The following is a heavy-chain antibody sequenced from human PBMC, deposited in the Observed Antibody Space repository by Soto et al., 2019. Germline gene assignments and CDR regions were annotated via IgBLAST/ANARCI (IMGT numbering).Heavy chain of an antibody. V-gene: IGHV1-2*02. Sequence: QVQLVQSGAEVKKPGASVKVSCKASGYTFTGYYMHWVRQAPGQGLEWMGWINPNSGGTNYAQTLERRVTMSSDTPISTASMGLGRLCSADKAVFYFATKGGDCSTTSCYTNWFDPWGQGSLVSVSS. CDR3: ATKGGDCSTTSCYTNWFDP. CDR1: GYTFTGYY. D-gene: IGHD2-2*02. CDR2: INPNSGGT. J-gene: IGHJ5*02.